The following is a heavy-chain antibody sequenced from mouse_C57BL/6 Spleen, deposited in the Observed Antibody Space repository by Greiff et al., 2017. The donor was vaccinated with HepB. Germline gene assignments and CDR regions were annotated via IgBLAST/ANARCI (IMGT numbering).Heavy chain of an antibody. V-gene: IGHV2-9-1*01. CDR2: IWTGGGT. J-gene: IGHJ3*01. CDR3: ARIYYGSSYVRDWFAY. D-gene: IGHD1-1*01. CDR1: GFSLTSYA. Sequence: VKLMESGPGLVAPSQSLSITCTVSGFSLTSYAISWVRQPPGKGLEWLGVIWTGGGTNYNSALKSRLSISKDNSKSQVFLKMNSLQTDDTARYYCARIYYGSSYVRDWFAYWGQGTLVTVSA.